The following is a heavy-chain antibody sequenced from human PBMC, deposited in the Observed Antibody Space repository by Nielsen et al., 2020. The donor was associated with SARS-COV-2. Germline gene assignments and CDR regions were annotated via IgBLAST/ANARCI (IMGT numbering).Heavy chain of an antibody. J-gene: IGHJ4*02. V-gene: IGHV1-2*06. CDR2: INPNSGGT. CDR1: GYTFTGYY. CDR3: ARERDGYKALFDY. Sequence: ASVKVSCKASGYTFTGYYMHWVRQAPGQGLEWMGRINPNSGGTNYAQKLQGRVTMTTDTSTSTAYMELRSLRSDDTAVYYCARERDGYKALFDYWGQGTLVTVSS. D-gene: IGHD5-24*01.